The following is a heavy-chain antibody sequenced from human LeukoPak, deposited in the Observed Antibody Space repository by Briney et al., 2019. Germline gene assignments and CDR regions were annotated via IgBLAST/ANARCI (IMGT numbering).Heavy chain of an antibody. D-gene: IGHD4-23*01. V-gene: IGHV1-8*01. CDR3: ARDYGGSSGWFDP. J-gene: IGHJ5*02. CDR1: GYTFTSYA. Sequence: ASVKVSCKASGYTFTSYAINWERQATGQGLEWMGWMSPNSDNTGYAQKFQGRVTFTRDTSISTAYVELRSLTSEDTAVYYCARDYGGSSGWFDPWGQGTLVTVSS. CDR2: MSPNSDNT.